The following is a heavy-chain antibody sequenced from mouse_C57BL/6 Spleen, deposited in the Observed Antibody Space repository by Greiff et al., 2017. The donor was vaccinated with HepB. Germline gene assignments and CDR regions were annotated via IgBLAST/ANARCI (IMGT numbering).Heavy chain of an antibody. D-gene: IGHD1-1*01. Sequence: EVKLMESGGDLVKPGGSLKLSCAASGFTFSSYGMSWVRQTPDKRLEWVASISSGGSYTYYPDSVKGRFTISRDNAKNTLYLQMSSLKSEDTARYYCASVYGSSYWYFDVWGTGTTVTVSS. CDR1: GFTFSSYG. CDR3: ASVYGSSYWYFDV. J-gene: IGHJ1*03. V-gene: IGHV5-6*01. CDR2: ISSGGSYT.